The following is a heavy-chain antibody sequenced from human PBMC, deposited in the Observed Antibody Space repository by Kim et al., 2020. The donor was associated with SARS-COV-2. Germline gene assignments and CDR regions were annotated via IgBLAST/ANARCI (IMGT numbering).Heavy chain of an antibody. CDR2: ITYDGSNK. J-gene: IGHJ6*02. Sequence: GGSLRLSCAASGFTFSSYGMHWVRQAPGKGLEWVAVITYDGSNKYYADSVKGRFTISRDNSKKTLYLQMNSLRAEDTAVYYCAKEADIVVVLSGMDVWGQGTTVTVSS. V-gene: IGHV3-30*18. CDR3: AKEADIVVVLSGMDV. CDR1: GFTFSSYG. D-gene: IGHD2-2*01.